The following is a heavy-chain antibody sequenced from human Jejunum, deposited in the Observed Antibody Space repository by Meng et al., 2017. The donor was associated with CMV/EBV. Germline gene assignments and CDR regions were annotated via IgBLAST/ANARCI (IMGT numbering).Heavy chain of an antibody. Sequence: LGWGPGLVKPSETLPHTCHVSGGSICGCYWNWIRQPAGKGLEWIGRVYMSGSTNYNPSLRSRVAMSVDTSKTQFSLRLTSVTAADTAVYYCARDRMAAPGTFEYWGQGTLVTVSS. CDR2: VYMSGST. CDR1: GGSICGCY. D-gene: IGHD6-13*01. J-gene: IGHJ4*02. CDR3: ARDRMAAPGTFEY. V-gene: IGHV4-4*07.